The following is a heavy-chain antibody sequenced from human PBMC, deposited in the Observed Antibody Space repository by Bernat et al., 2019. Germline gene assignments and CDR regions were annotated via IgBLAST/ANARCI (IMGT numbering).Heavy chain of an antibody. J-gene: IGHJ3*01. CDR3: ARGMCSGGSCGYPVDFFDF. D-gene: IGHD2-15*01. CDR2: IYHSGGT. Sequence: QLQLQESGSGLVKPSQTLSLTCTVSGGPISSDYYSWNWIRQPPGKGLEWIESIYHSGGTYYSPSLKSRVIISIDRSKTHFALKLTSVTAADTAVYYCARGMCSGGSCGYPVDFFDFWGQGTLVTVSS. V-gene: IGHV4-30-2*01. CDR1: GGPISSDYYS.